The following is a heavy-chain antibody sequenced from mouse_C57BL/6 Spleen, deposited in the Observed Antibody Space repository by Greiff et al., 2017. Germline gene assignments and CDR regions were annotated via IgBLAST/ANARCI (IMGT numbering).Heavy chain of an antibody. V-gene: IGHV5-17*01. D-gene: IGHD1-1*01. Sequence: EVQGVESGGGLVKPGGSLKLSCAASGFTFSDYGMHWVRQAPEKGLEWVAYISSGSSTIDYADTVKGRFTISRDNAKNTLFLQMTSLRSEDTAMYYCARSSYYGSSYWYFDVWGTGTTVTVSS. CDR3: ARSSYYGSSYWYFDV. CDR2: ISSGSSTI. CDR1: GFTFSDYG. J-gene: IGHJ1*03.